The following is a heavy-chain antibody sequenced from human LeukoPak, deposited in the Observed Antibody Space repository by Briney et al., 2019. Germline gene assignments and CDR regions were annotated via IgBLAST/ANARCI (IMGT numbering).Heavy chain of an antibody. CDR2: IYYSGST. D-gene: IGHD4-23*01. CDR3: ARGRYGGNSGIDY. J-gene: IGHJ4*02. Sequence: PSETLSLTCAVSGGSISSSSYYWGWIRQPPGKGLEWIGSIYYSGSTYYNPSLKSRVTISVDTSKNQFSLRLSSVTAADTAVYYCARGRYGGNSGIDYWGQGTLVTVSS. V-gene: IGHV4-39*07. CDR1: GGSISSSSYY.